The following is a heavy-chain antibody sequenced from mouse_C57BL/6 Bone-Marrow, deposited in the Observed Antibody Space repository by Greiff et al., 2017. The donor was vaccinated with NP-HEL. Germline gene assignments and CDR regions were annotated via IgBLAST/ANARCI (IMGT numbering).Heavy chain of an antibody. CDR1: GYTFTDYY. D-gene: IGHD2-3*01. J-gene: IGHJ4*01. CDR3: ARNRDDGYYVDYAMDY. Sequence: QVQLQQSGAELVRPGASVKLSCKASGYTFTDYYINWVKQRPGQGLEWIARIYPGSGNTYYNEKFKGKATLTAEKSSSTAYMQLSSLTSEDSAFYFCARNRDDGYYVDYAMDYWGQGTSVTVSS. CDR2: IYPGSGNT. V-gene: IGHV1-76*01.